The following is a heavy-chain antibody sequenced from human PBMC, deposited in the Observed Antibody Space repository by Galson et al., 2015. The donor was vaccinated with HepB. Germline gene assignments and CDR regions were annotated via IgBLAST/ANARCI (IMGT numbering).Heavy chain of an antibody. V-gene: IGHV1-46*01. Sequence: SVKVSCKASGYTFTSYYMHWVRQVPGQGLEWMGIINPSGGSTSYAQKFQGRVTMTRDTSTSTVYMELSSLRSEDTAVYYCARAMGQEWELPDYWGQGTLVTVSS. CDR2: INPSGGST. J-gene: IGHJ4*02. D-gene: IGHD1-26*01. CDR1: GYTFTSYY. CDR3: ARAMGQEWELPDY.